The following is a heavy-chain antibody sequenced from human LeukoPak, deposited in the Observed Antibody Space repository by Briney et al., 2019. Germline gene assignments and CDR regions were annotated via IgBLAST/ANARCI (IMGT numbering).Heavy chain of an antibody. CDR1: GFTLSSYG. Sequence: PGGSLRLSCAASGFTLSSYGMHWVRQAPGKGLEWVAVISYAGSNKYYVDSVKGRFTISRDNSKNTLYLQMNSLRAEGTAVYYCAKDSLRWSYFYYGMDVWGQGTTVTVSS. CDR3: AKDSLRWSYFYYGMDV. V-gene: IGHV3-30*18. CDR2: ISYAGSNK. D-gene: IGHD4-23*01. J-gene: IGHJ6*02.